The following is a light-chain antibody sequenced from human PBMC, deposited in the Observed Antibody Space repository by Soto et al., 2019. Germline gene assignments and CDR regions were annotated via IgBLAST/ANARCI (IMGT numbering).Light chain of an antibody. V-gene: IGKV3-11*01. CDR2: GAS. CDR1: QSVSSY. CDR3: QQRSNWPPIT. Sequence: MSQSPATLSVSLGERVTLSCRASQSVSSYLAWYQQKPGQAPRLLIYGASNRATGIPDRFSGSGSGTDFTLTINSLEPEDFAVYYCQQRSNWPPITFGQGTRLGIK. J-gene: IGKJ5*01.